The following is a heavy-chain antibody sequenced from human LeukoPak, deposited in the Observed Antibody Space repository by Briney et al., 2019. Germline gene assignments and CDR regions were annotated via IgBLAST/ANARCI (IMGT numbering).Heavy chain of an antibody. V-gene: IGHV4-34*01. Sequence: SETLSLTCAVYGGSFSGYYWSWIRQPPGKGLEWIGEIYHSGSTNYNPSLKSRVTISVDKSKNQFSLKLSSVTAADTAVYYCARGDSSSWVRYFDLWGRGTLVTVSS. CDR2: IYHSGST. D-gene: IGHD6-13*01. CDR3: ARGDSSSWVRYFDL. J-gene: IGHJ2*01. CDR1: GGSFSGYY.